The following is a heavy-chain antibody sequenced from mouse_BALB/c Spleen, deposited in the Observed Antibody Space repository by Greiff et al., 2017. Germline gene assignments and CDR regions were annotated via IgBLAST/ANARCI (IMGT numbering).Heavy chain of an antibody. J-gene: IGHJ1*01. CDR3: ARGDYYGSSYGYFDV. CDR2: IDPANGNT. CDR1: GFNIKDTY. V-gene: IGHV14-3*02. D-gene: IGHD1-1*01. Sequence: EVQRVESGAELVKPGASVKLSCTASGFNIKDTYMHWVKQRPEQGLEWIGRIDPANGNTKYDPKFQGKATITADTSSNTAYLQLSSLTSEDTAVYYCARGDYYGSSYGYFDVWGAGTTVTVSS.